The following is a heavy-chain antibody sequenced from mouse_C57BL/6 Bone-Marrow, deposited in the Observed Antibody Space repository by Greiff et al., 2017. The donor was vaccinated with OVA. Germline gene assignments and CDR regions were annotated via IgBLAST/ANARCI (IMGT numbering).Heavy chain of an antibody. D-gene: IGHD1-1*01. Sequence: VHVQQSGAELVRPGASVKLSCTASGFNINDDYMHWVKQRPEQGLEWIGWIDPENGDTEYASKFQGKATITADTSSNTAYLQLSSLTSEDTAVYYCTLILLRFYYFDYWGQGTTLTVSS. CDR1: GFNINDDY. CDR3: TLILLRFYYFDY. J-gene: IGHJ2*01. V-gene: IGHV14-4*01. CDR2: IDPENGDT.